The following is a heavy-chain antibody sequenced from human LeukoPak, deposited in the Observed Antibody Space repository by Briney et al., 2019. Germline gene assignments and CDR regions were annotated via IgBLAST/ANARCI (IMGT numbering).Heavy chain of an antibody. CDR1: GFTFSSYS. V-gene: IGHV3-21*01. CDR2: ISSSSSSYI. J-gene: IGHJ3*02. CDR3: ASLLDIVVVTAINAFDI. D-gene: IGHD2-21*02. Sequence: GGSLRLSCAASGFTFSSYSMNWVRQAPGKGLEWVSSISSSSSSYIYYADSVKGRFTISRDNAKNSLYLQMNSLRAEDTAVYYCASLLDIVVVTAINAFDIWGQGTMVTVSS.